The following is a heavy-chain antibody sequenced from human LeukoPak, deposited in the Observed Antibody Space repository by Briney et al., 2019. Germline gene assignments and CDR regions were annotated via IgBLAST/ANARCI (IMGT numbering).Heavy chain of an antibody. CDR3: AKDSRYIVVVPSAIPPNYYLDY. D-gene: IGHD2-2*01. Sequence: GGSLRLSCAASGFTFSSYAMSWVRQAPGKGLEWVSAISGSGGSTYYADSAKGRFTISRDNSKKTLYLQMNSLRAEDTAMYYCAKDSRYIVVVPSAIPPNYYLDYWGQGTLVTVSS. J-gene: IGHJ4*02. CDR1: GFTFSSYA. V-gene: IGHV3-23*01. CDR2: ISGSGGST.